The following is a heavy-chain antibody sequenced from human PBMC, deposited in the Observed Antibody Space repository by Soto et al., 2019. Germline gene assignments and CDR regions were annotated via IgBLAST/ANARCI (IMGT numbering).Heavy chain of an antibody. CDR2: IYWDDDK. CDR3: AHRRAYGSGSYSFGY. CDR1: GFSLSTSGVG. V-gene: IGHV2-5*02. J-gene: IGHJ4*02. D-gene: IGHD3-10*01. Sequence: QITLKESGPTLVKPTQTLTLTCTFSGFSLSTSGVGVAWIRQPPGKALEWLALIYWDDDKRYSPSLKSRLTITKDTSKHQVGLTMTNMDPVDTATYYCAHRRAYGSGSYSFGYWGQGTLVTVSS.